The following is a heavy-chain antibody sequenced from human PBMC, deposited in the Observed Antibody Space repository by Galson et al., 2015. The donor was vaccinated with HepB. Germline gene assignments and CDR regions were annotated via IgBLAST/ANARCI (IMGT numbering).Heavy chain of an antibody. V-gene: IGHV1-69*10. D-gene: IGHD2-15*01. CDR2: IIPMFGMP. CDR3: ARDRVAAGPGGGSYED. Sequence: SVKVSCKASGGTFSTYAITWVRQAPGQGLEWMGGIIPMFGMPNYAQNFQGRVTITADKSTSTAYMEMSNLRSEDTAVYYCARDRVAAGPGGGSYEDWGQGTLVTVSS. CDR1: GGTFSTYA. J-gene: IGHJ4*02.